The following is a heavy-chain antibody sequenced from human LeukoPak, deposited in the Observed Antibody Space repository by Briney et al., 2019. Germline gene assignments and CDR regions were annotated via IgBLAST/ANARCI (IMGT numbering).Heavy chain of an antibody. CDR1: GGSISSTSYY. Sequence: SETLSLTCTVSGGSISSTSYYWGWIRQPPGKGLEWIGQIYYTGSTYYNPSLKSRVTISVDTSKSQFSLNLTSVTAAYTAVYYCARRGSGSLALFDYWGQGTLVTVSS. V-gene: IGHV4-39*01. D-gene: IGHD1-26*01. CDR3: ARRGSGSLALFDY. CDR2: IYYTGST. J-gene: IGHJ4*02.